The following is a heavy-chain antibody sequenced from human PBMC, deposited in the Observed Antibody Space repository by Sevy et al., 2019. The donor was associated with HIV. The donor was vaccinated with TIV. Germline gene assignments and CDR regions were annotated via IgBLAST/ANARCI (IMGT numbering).Heavy chain of an antibody. J-gene: IGHJ4*02. Sequence: GGSLRLSCAASGFTFSSYSMNWVRQAPGKGLEWVSYISSSSSTIYYADSVKGRFTISRDNAKNSLYLQMNSLRDEDTAVYYCARGFRRITMIGVVIPHFDYWGQGTLVTVSS. CDR2: ISSSSSTI. V-gene: IGHV3-48*02. D-gene: IGHD3-22*01. CDR3: ARGFRRITMIGVVIPHFDY. CDR1: GFTFSSYS.